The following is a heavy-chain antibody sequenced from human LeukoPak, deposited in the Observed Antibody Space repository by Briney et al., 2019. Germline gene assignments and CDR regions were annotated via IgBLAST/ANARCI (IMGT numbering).Heavy chain of an antibody. V-gene: IGHV1-58*02. CDR3: ARIRDGYNDAYDL. D-gene: IGHD5-24*01. CDR2: IVVGSGNT. Sequence: SVKVSCKASGFTFTSSAMQWVRQARGQRLEWIGWIVVGSGNTNYAQKFQERVTITRDMSTSTAYMELSSLRSEDTAIYYCARIRDGYNDAYDLWGQGTVVTVPS. J-gene: IGHJ3*01. CDR1: GFTFTSSA.